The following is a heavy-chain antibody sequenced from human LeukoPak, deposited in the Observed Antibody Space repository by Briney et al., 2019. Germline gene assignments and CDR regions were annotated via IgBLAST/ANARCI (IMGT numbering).Heavy chain of an antibody. Sequence: ASVKVSCKASGGTFSSYAISWVRQAPGQGLEWMGRIIPILGIANYAQKFQGRVTITADKSTSTAYMELSSLRSEDTAVYYCARQYSSSLYYFDYWGQGTLVTVSS. CDR3: ARQYSSSLYYFDY. D-gene: IGHD6-13*01. V-gene: IGHV1-69*04. J-gene: IGHJ4*02. CDR2: IIPILGIA. CDR1: GGTFSSYA.